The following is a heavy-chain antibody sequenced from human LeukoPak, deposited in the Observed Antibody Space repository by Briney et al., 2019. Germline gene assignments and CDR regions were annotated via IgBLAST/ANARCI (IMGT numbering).Heavy chain of an antibody. Sequence: PSETLSLTCTVSGGSVSSGSYYWSWIRQPPGKGLEWIGYIYYSGSTNYNPSLKSRVTISLDTSKNQFSLKLSSVTAADTAVYFCSRAVASIAAYYNWGQGTLVTVSS. J-gene: IGHJ4*02. D-gene: IGHD6-6*01. CDR3: SRAVASIAAYYN. CDR2: IYYSGST. CDR1: GGSVSSGSYY. V-gene: IGHV4-61*01.